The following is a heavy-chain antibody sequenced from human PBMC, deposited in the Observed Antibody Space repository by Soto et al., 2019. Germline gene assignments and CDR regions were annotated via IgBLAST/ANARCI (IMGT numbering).Heavy chain of an antibody. CDR2: ISSSSSTI. J-gene: IGHJ4*02. CDR1: GFTFSSYS. Sequence: GGSLRLSCAASGFTFSSYSMNWVRQAPGKGLEWVSYISSSSSTIYYADSVKGRFTISRDNAKNSLYLQMNSLRDEDTAVYYCAREHSISYPYSSSWQFDYWGQGTLVTVSS. V-gene: IGHV3-48*02. CDR3: AREHSISYPYSSSWQFDY. D-gene: IGHD6-13*01.